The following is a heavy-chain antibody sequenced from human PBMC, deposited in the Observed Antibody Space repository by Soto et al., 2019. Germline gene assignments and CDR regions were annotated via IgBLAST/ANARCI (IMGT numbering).Heavy chain of an antibody. CDR1: GFTFSSYS. CDR3: ARGTCSSTTCYAISFDS. D-gene: IGHD2-2*01. J-gene: IGHJ4*02. CDR2: ISSSSSYI. Sequence: GGSLRLSCAASGFTFSSYSMNWVRQAPGKGLEWVSSISSSSSYIYYADSVKGRFTISRDNAENSLYLQMDSLRAEDTAVYYCARGTCSSTTCYAISFDSWGPGTLVTVSS. V-gene: IGHV3-21*01.